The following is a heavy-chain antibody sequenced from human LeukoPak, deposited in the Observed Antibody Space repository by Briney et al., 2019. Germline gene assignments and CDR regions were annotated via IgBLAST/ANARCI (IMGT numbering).Heavy chain of an antibody. D-gene: IGHD2-2*01. CDR2: ISYDGSNK. V-gene: IGHV3-30*18. CDR1: GFTFSNYG. CDR3: AKPTPLLSAAMAGSEY. J-gene: IGHJ4*02. Sequence: PGGSLRLSCAASGFTFSNYGVHWVRQAPGKGLEWVAIISYDGSNKNHADSVKGRFSISRDNSKNTLYLQMNSLRAEDTAVYYCAKPTPLLSAAMAGSEYWGQGTLVTVSS.